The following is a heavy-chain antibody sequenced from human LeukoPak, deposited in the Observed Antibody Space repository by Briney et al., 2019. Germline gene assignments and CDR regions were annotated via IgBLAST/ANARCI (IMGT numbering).Heavy chain of an antibody. CDR3: ARGEVEVRYGGSYYGIDY. Sequence: GGSLRLSCAASGFTFSSCAMHWVRQAPGKGLEYVSGISSNGGSTYYANSVKGRFTISRDNSKNTLYLQMGSLRAEDMAVYYCARGEVEVRYGGSYYGIDYWGQGTLVTVSS. V-gene: IGHV3-64*01. D-gene: IGHD1-26*01. CDR2: ISSNGGST. CDR1: GFTFSSCA. J-gene: IGHJ4*02.